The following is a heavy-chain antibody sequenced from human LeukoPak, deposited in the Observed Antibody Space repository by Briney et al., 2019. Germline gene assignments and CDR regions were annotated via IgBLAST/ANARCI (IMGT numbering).Heavy chain of an antibody. CDR3: AKESYGGIFDY. CDR2: ISSSSRYI. V-gene: IGHV3-21*01. Sequence: PGGSLRLSCAASGFTFSSYSMNWVRQAPGKGLEWVSSISSSSRYIYYADSVKGRFTIYRDNSKNTLYLQMNSLRAEDTAVYYCAKESYGGIFDYWGQGTLVTVSS. CDR1: GFTFSSYS. J-gene: IGHJ4*02. D-gene: IGHD4-23*01.